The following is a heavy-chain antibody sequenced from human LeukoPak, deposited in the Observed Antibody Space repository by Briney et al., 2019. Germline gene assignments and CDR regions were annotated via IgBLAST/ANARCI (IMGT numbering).Heavy chain of an antibody. D-gene: IGHD6-6*01. V-gene: IGHV3-23*01. CDR3: ASTLSSSPH. CDR2: ISGSGSST. Sequence: GGSLRLSCAAPGFTFSNYAMSWVRQAPGKGLEWLSSISGSGSSTYYADSVKGRFTISRDNAKNTLYLQMNSLRAEDTAVYYCASTLSSSPHWGRGTLVAVSS. J-gene: IGHJ4*02. CDR1: GFTFSNYA.